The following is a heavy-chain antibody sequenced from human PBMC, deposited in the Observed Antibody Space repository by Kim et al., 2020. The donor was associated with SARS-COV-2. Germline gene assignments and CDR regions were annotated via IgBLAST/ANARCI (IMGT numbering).Heavy chain of an antibody. CDR2: IYYSGST. J-gene: IGHJ5*02. CDR3: ARHRAGVAVAGAIIRANWFEP. CDR1: GGSISSSSYY. D-gene: IGHD6-19*01. Sequence: SETLSLTCTVSGGSISSSSYYWGWIRQPPGKGLEWIGSIYYSGSTYYNPSLKSRVTISVDTSKNQFSLKLSSVTAADTAVYYCARHRAGVAVAGAIIRANWFEPWGQGTLVTVSS. V-gene: IGHV4-39*01.